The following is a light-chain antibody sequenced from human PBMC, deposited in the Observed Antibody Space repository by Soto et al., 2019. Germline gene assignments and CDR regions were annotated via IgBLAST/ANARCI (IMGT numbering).Light chain of an antibody. V-gene: IGKV1-5*01. CDR2: DAS. Sequence: DIQMTQSPSTLSASVGDRVTITCRASRSISRWLAWYQQKPGKAPKLLIYDASTFASGVSSRFSGSGSGTEFTLTITSLQPDDFATYYCQHVTFDPGTKVEIK. CDR1: RSISRW. J-gene: IGKJ1*01. CDR3: QHVT.